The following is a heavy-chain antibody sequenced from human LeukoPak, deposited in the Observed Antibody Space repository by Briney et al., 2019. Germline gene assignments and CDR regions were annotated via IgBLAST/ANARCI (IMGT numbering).Heavy chain of an antibody. CDR2: ISGSGGST. Sequence: GGSLRLSCAASGFTFSSYCMSWVRQAPGKGLEWVSAISGSGGSTYYADSVKGRFTISRDNSKNTLYLQMNSLRAEDTAVYYCAKPHYYYASGDLDYWGQGTLVTVSS. CDR3: AKPHYYYASGDLDY. CDR1: GFTFSSYC. J-gene: IGHJ4*02. D-gene: IGHD3-10*01. V-gene: IGHV3-23*01.